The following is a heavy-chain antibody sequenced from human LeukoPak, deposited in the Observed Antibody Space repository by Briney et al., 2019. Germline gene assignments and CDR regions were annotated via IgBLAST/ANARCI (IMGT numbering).Heavy chain of an antibody. V-gene: IGHV4-34*01. CDR2: INHSGST. CDR1: GGSFSGYY. J-gene: IGHJ1*01. D-gene: IGHD3-10*01. Sequence: SETLSLTCAVYGGSFSGYYWSWIRQPPGKGLEWMGEINHSGSTNYNPSLKSRVTISVDTSKNQFSLKLSSVTAADTAVYYCARGRRGITMVRGVIGYFQHWGQGTLVTVSS. CDR3: ARGRRGITMVRGVIGYFQH.